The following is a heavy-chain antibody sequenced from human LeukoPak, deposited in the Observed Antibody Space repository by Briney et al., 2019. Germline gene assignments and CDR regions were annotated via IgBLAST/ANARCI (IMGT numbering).Heavy chain of an antibody. CDR1: GFTFSTYA. J-gene: IGHJ4*02. CDR3: VKGGWGIYRDY. CDR2: ISGSGGST. D-gene: IGHD3-16*02. V-gene: IGHV3-23*01. Sequence: GGSLRLSCAASGFTFSTYAMSWVRQAPGKGLEWVSAISGSGGSTYYADSVKGRFTISRDNSRNTLFLQMNSLRVEDTALYYCVKGGWGIYRDYWGQGTLVTVSS.